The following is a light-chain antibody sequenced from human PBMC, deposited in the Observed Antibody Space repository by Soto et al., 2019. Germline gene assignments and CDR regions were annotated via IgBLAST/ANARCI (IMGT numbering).Light chain of an antibody. J-gene: IGLJ2*01. V-gene: IGLV4-69*01. Sequence: QSVLTQSPSASASLGASVKLTCTLSSGHSSYAIAWHQQQPEKGPRYLMKLNSDGSHSKGAGIPDRFSGSSSGAERYLTISSLQSEDEADYYCQTWGTGIRVFGGGTKVTVL. CDR1: SGHSSYA. CDR3: QTWGTGIRV. CDR2: LNSDGSH.